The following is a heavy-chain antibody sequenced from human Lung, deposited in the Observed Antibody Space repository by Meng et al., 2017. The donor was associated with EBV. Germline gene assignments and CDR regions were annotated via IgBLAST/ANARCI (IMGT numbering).Heavy chain of an antibody. CDR3: ANAGRFGESLGDY. D-gene: IGHD3-10*01. CDR2: IYHSGST. V-gene: IGHV4-30-2*01. Sequence: QIREPGSGLVNPSPTLSLTCAVSSGSISSYTSSWNWIRQRPGKGLEWIGEIYHSGSTNYNPSLKNRVTISVDKSKNQFSLKLSSVTAADTAVYYCANAGRFGESLGDYWGQGILVTVSS. J-gene: IGHJ4*02. CDR1: SGSISSYTSS.